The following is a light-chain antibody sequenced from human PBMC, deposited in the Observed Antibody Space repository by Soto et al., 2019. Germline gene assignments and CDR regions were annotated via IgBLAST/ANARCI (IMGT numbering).Light chain of an antibody. CDR1: QSISHY. J-gene: IGKJ5*01. Sequence: EIVLTQSPGTLSLSPGERATLSCRANQSISHYLAWYQQKPGQAPRLLIYGASSRATGIPDRFSGSGSGTDFTLTISRLEPEDFAVYYCQQYGSSSITFGQGTRLEIK. CDR3: QQYGSSSIT. CDR2: GAS. V-gene: IGKV3-20*01.